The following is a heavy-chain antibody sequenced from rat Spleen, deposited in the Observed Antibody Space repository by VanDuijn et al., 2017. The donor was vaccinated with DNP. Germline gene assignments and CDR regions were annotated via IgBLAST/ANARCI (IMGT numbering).Heavy chain of an antibody. Sequence: EVQLVESGGGLVQPGRSMKLSCAASGFTFSNYNMAWVRQAPKKGLEWVATIIYDGTRTYYRDSVKGRFTVSRDNAKNTLYLQMDSLRSEDTATYYCTRQSARYGLWGYFDYWGQGVMVTVSS. J-gene: IGHJ2*01. D-gene: IGHD1-6*01. V-gene: IGHV5-7*01. CDR3: TRQSARYGLWGYFDY. CDR1: GFTFSNYN. CDR2: IIYDGTRT.